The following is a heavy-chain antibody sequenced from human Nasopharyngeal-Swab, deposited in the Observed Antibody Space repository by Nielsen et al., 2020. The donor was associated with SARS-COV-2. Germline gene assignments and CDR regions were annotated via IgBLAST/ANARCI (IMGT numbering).Heavy chain of an antibody. CDR2: IYYGGST. D-gene: IGHD3-10*01. CDR3: ARGVGGSGIFYFAY. CDR1: GGSISSYY. Sequence: SETLSLTCTVSGGSISSYYLSWIRQPQGKGLEWIGYIYYGGSTNYNPSLKSRVTISVDTSKTQFSLKLSSVTAADTAVYYCARGVGGSGIFYFAYWGQGTLFTVSS. V-gene: IGHV4-59*01. J-gene: IGHJ4*02.